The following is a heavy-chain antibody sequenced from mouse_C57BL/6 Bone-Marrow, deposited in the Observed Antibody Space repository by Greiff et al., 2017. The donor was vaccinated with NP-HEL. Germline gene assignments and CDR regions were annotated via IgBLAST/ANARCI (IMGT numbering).Heavy chain of an antibody. D-gene: IGHD1-1*01. CDR1: GYTFTSYW. CDR3: AREGDYGSSPWYFDV. J-gene: IGHJ1*03. V-gene: IGHV1-53*01. CDR2: INPSNGGT. Sequence: QVQLQQPGTELVKPGASVKLSCKASGYTFTSYWMHWVKQRPGQGLEWIGNINPSNGGTNYNEKFKSKATLTVGKSSSTAYMQLSILTSEDSAVYYCAREGDYGSSPWYFDVWGTGTTVTVSS.